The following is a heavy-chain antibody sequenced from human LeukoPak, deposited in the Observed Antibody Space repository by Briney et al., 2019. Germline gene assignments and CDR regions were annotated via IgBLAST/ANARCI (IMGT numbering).Heavy chain of an antibody. CDR3: ARSRLAGDIVVVQNQYYFDY. Sequence: ASVKVSCKASGATFSSYAISWVRQAPGQGLEWMGRIIPIFGTANYAQKFQGRVTITADESTSTAYIELSSLRSEDTAVYYCARSRLAGDIVVVQNQYYFDYWGQGTLVTVSS. CDR2: IIPIFGTA. J-gene: IGHJ4*02. CDR1: GATFSSYA. D-gene: IGHD2-2*01. V-gene: IGHV1-69*13.